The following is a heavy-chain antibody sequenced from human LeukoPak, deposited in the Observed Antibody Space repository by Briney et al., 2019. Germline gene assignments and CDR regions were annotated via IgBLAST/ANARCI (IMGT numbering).Heavy chain of an antibody. CDR2: IHSDETST. J-gene: IGHJ6*02. D-gene: IGHD3-9*01. Sequence: GGSLRLSCVASGFTFSSYWMHWVRQAAGKGLVWVSRIHSDETSTNYADSVKGRFTISGDNAKNTLYLQMNTLRVEDTAVYYCTRDLMDYDVSTGLHHYYMDVWGQGTTVTVSS. CDR1: GFTFSSYW. CDR3: TRDLMDYDVSTGLHHYYMDV. V-gene: IGHV3-74*01.